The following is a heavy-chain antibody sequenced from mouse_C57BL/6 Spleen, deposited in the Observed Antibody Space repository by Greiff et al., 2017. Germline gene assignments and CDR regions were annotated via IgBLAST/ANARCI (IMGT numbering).Heavy chain of an antibody. V-gene: IGHV7-3*01. D-gene: IGHD2-1*01. CDR1: GFTFTDYY. CDR3: ASYYGNYDGIFAY. CDR2: IRNKANGYTT. J-gene: IGHJ3*01. Sequence: DVKLVESGGGLVQPGGSLSLSCAASGFTFTDYYMSWVRQPPGKALEWLGFIRNKANGYTTEYSASVKGRFTISRDNSQSILYLQMNALRAEDSATYYCASYYGNYDGIFAYWGQGTLVTVSA.